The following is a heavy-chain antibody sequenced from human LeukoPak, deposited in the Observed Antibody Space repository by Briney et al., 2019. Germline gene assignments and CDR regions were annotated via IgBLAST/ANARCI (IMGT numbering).Heavy chain of an antibody. V-gene: IGHV4-59*12. J-gene: IGHJ4*02. D-gene: IGHD5-18*01. Sequence: KPSETLSLTCTVSGGSMSGFHWSWIRQPPKKGLEFIGYIYYSGSTHYNPSLQSRVTISIDTSKNQFSLKLTSVTAADTAVYYCARVDTSRVHSWGQGTLVTVSS. CDR2: IYYSGST. CDR3: ARVDTSRVHS. CDR1: GGSMSGFH.